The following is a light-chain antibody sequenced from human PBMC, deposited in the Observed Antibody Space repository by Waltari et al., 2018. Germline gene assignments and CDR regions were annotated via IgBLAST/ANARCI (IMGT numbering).Light chain of an antibody. CDR1: NNDIGSYNL. J-gene: IGLJ2*01. CDR2: EVN. V-gene: IGLV2-23*02. CDR3: CSYAGTPRVV. Sequence: QSALTQPASVSGSPGQSITISCTGTNNDIGSYNLVSWYQQHTGKAPKVIIFEVNKRPSGVSNRFSGSKSGNTASLTVSGLHPEDEADYYCCSYAGTPRVVFGGGTKLTVL.